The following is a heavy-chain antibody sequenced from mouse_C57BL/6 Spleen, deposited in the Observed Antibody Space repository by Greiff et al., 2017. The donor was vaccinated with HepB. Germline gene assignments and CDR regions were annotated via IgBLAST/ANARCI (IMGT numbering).Heavy chain of an antibody. CDR2: INPSNGGT. D-gene: IGHD1-3*01. Sequence: QVHVKQPGTELVKPGASVKLSCKASGYTFTSYWMHWVKQRPGQGLEWIGNINPSNGGTNYNEKFKSKATLTVDKSSSTAYMQLSSLTSEDSAVYYCARSTKKEDFDYWGQGTTLTVSS. CDR1: GYTFTSYW. CDR3: ARSTKKEDFDY. V-gene: IGHV1-53*01. J-gene: IGHJ2*01.